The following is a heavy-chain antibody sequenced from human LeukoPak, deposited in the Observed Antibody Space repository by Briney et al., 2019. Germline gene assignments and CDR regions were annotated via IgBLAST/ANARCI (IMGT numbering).Heavy chain of an antibody. Sequence: ASVKVSCKASGYTFTSYDINWVRQATGQGLEWMGWMNLYRGNTGYAQKFQGRVTMTRNTSISTAYMELSSLRSEDTAVYYCARGYDPLRGWHYYYYLDVWGKGTTVTVSS. CDR1: GYTFTSYD. J-gene: IGHJ6*03. CDR2: MNLYRGNT. V-gene: IGHV1-8*01. D-gene: IGHD3-22*01. CDR3: ARGYDPLRGWHYYYYLDV.